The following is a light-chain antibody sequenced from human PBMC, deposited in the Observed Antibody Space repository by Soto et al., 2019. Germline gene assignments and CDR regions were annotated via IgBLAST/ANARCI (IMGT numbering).Light chain of an antibody. V-gene: IGLV4-69*01. Sequence: QSVLTQSPSASASLGASVKLTCTLSSGHSSYAITWHQQQPERGPRYLMKLNNDGSHTKGDGIPDRFSGSTSGAERYLTISSLQSEDAADYYCQTWGTDTNWVFGGGTKLTVL. CDR1: SGHSSYA. J-gene: IGLJ3*02. CDR2: LNNDGSH. CDR3: QTWGTDTNWV.